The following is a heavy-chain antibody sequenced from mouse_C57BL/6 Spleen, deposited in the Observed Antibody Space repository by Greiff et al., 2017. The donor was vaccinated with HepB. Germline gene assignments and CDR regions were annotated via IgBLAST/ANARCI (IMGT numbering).Heavy chain of an antibody. D-gene: IGHD1-1*01. CDR2: IYPGDGDT. CDR1: GYAFSSSW. CDR3: ARTEDYYGLAGFAY. V-gene: IGHV1-82*01. J-gene: IGHJ3*01. Sequence: QVQLKESGPELVKPGASVKISCKASGYAFSSSWMNWVKQRPGKGLEWIGRIYPGDGDTNYNGKFKGKATLTADKSSSTAYMQLSSLTSEDSAVYFWARTEDYYGLAGFAYWGQGTLVTVSA.